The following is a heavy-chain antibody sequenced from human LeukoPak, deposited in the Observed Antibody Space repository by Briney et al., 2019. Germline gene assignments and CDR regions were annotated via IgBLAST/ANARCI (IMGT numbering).Heavy chain of an antibody. CDR2: ISYDGSNK. CDR3: AKGNFWSGYYTGETTHFDY. V-gene: IGHV3-30*18. Sequence: GGSLRLSCAASGSTFSSYGMHWVRQAPGKGLEWVAVISYDGSNKYYADSVKGRFTISRDNSKNTLYLQMNSLRAEDTAVYYCAKGNFWSGYYTGETTHFDYWGQGTLVTVSS. CDR1: GSTFSSYG. D-gene: IGHD3-3*01. J-gene: IGHJ4*02.